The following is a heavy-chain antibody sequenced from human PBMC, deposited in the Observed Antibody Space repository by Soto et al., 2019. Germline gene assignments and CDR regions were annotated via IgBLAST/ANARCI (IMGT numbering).Heavy chain of an antibody. CDR3: ARDWADTLTGYYISYWFDP. Sequence: ASVKVSCKASGYTFTSYAMHWVRQAPGQRLEWMGWINAGNGNTKYSQKFQGRVTITRDTSASTAYMELSSLRSEDTAVYYCARDWADTLTGYYISYWFDPWGQGTLVTVSS. CDR1: GYTFTSYA. J-gene: IGHJ5*02. V-gene: IGHV1-3*01. D-gene: IGHD3-9*01. CDR2: INAGNGNT.